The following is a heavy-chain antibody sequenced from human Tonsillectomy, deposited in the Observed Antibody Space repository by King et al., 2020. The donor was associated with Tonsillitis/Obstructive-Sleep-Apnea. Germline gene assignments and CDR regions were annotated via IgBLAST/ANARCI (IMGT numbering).Heavy chain of an antibody. V-gene: IGHV3-66*01. Sequence: QLVQSGGGLVQPGGSLRLSCAASGFTVSSNYMSWVRQAPGKGLEWGSVIYSGGSTYYADSVKGRFTISRDNSKNTLYLQMNSLRAEDTAVYYCARDRRSPNSFDYWGQGTLVTVSS. CDR2: IYSGGST. J-gene: IGHJ4*02. CDR3: ARDRRSPNSFDY. CDR1: GFTVSSNY.